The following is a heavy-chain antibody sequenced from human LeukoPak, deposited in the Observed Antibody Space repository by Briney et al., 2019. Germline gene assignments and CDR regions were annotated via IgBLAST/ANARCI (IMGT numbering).Heavy chain of an antibody. CDR1: GFTFSSYA. J-gene: IGHJ4*02. D-gene: IGHD2-2*01. Sequence: PGGSLRLSCAASGFTFSSYAMSWVRQAPGKGLEWVSAISGSGGSTYYADSVKGRFTISRDNSKNTLYLQMNSLRAEDTAVYYCAKAVVPAAIGSYYFDYWGQGTLVTVSS. CDR2: ISGSGGST. CDR3: AKAVVPAAIGSYYFDY. V-gene: IGHV3-23*01.